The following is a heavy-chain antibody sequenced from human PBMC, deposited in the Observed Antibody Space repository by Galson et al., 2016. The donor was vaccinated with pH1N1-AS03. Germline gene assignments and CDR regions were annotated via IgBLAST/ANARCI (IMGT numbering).Heavy chain of an antibody. D-gene: IGHD3-3*01. V-gene: IGHV4-34*01. J-gene: IGHJ4*02. Sequence: ETLSLTCVVYGGSFSGYYWSWIRQPPGKGLEWVGEINHRGVTNYSPSLKSRLTISVDASENQFSLKLTSVTAADTAIYYCARASPRGFWGGSPNDQWGQGTLVSVSS. CDR1: GGSFSGYY. CDR2: INHRGVT. CDR3: ARASPRGFWGGSPNDQ.